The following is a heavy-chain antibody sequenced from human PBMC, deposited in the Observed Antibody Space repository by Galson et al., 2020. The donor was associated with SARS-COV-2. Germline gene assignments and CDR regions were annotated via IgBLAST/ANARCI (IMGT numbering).Heavy chain of an antibody. D-gene: IGHD1-26*01. V-gene: IGHV3-30*04. Sequence: QLGESLKISCAASGFTFSSYAMHWVRQAPGKGLQWVAVISYDGSTKYYADSVKGRFTISRDNSKNTLFLQMNSLRAEDTAVYYCARARSGSYREAFDIWGHGTVVTVSS. CDR2: ISYDGSTK. CDR3: ARARSGSYREAFDI. CDR1: GFTFSSYA. J-gene: IGHJ3*02.